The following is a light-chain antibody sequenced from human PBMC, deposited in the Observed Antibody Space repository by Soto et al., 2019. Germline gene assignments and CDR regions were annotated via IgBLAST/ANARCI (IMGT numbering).Light chain of an antibody. Sequence: EIVMTQSPATLSVSPGERATLSCRASQSVGSGLSWYQQKPGQAPRLLIYGASTRATGIPARFSGSGSGTEFTLTISSLQSEDYAVYYCQHYDSARWTFGLGTKVDIK. CDR1: QSVGSG. J-gene: IGKJ1*01. V-gene: IGKV3-15*01. CDR2: GAS. CDR3: QHYDSARWT.